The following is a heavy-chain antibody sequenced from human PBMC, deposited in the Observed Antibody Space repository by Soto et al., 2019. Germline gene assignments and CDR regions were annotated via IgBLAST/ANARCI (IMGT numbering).Heavy chain of an antibody. J-gene: IGHJ4*02. CDR2: IKEDGSEK. D-gene: IGHD6-25*01. V-gene: IGHV3-7*05. CDR3: VRARYSSAY. CDR1: GFRFSTYW. Sequence: EVQLEESGGGLVQPGGSLRLSCAASGFRFSTYWMTWVRQAPGKGLEWVANIKEDGSEKYYVDSVKGRFTISRDNAQNSLFLQMNSLRAEDTAVYYCVRARYSSAYRGQGTLVTVSS.